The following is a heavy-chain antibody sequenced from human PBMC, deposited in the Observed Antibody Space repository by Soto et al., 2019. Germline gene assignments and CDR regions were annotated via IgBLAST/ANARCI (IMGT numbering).Heavy chain of an antibody. J-gene: IGHJ4*02. D-gene: IGHD6-13*01. V-gene: IGHV4-59*01. CDR1: GGSISSFY. Sequence: QVQLQESGPGLVKPSETLSLTCTVSGGSISSFYWNWIRQPPGRGLEWIGYIYYGGSTSYSPSLKRRVTISVDTSKIQFSLQLSSVTAADTAMYYCARGTAATGNVDYWGQGTLVTVSS. CDR3: ARGTAATGNVDY. CDR2: IYYGGST.